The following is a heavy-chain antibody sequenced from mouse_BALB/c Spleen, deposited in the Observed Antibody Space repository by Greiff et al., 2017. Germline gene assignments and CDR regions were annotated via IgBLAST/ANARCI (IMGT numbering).Heavy chain of an antibody. D-gene: IGHD2-14*01. Sequence: EVKVEESGGGLVKPGGSLKLSCAASGFTFSDYYMYWVRQTPEKRLEWVATISDGGSYTYYPDSVKGRFTISRDNAKNNLYLQMSSLKSEDTAMYYCARDGGYDGGRFDYWGQGTTLTVSS. V-gene: IGHV5-4*02. CDR2: ISDGGSYT. CDR3: ARDGGYDGGRFDY. CDR1: GFTFSDYY. J-gene: IGHJ2*01.